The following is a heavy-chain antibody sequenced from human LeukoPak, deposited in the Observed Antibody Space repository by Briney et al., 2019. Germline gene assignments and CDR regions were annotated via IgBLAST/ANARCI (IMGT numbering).Heavy chain of an antibody. CDR1: GGSISHNY. V-gene: IGHV4-59*12. Sequence: PSETLSLTCDVSGGSISHNYWNWIRQPPGKALEWIGYIYYSGNTNYNPSLQSRVTMSVDTSKNQFSLRLSSVTAADTAVYYCVGSGYSSSWSLDYWGQGTLVTVSS. D-gene: IGHD6-13*01. CDR2: IYYSGNT. J-gene: IGHJ4*02. CDR3: VGSGYSSSWSLDY.